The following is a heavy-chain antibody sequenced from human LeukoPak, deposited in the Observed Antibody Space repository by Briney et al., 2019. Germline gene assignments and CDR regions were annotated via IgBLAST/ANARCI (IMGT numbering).Heavy chain of an antibody. D-gene: IGHD2-2*01. CDR2: IIPIFGIA. CDR1: GGTFSSYA. CDR3: ARVDAGYCSSTSCPPVY. V-gene: IGHV1-69*04. J-gene: IGHJ4*02. Sequence: SVKVSCKASGGTFSSYAISWVRQAPGQGLEWMGRIIPIFGIANYAQKFQGRVTITADKSTSTAYMELSSLRSEDTAVYYCARVDAGYCSSTSCPPVYWGQGTLVTVSP.